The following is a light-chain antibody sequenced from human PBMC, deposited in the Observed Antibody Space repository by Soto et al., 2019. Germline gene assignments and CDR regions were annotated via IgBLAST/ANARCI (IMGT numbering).Light chain of an antibody. Sequence: ELEMTQSPATPSVSPGERATISCRASPSVSRNLAWYPPKPCQAPRLLIYCASTIAPGFPATCSGSGSGAEDFIPTSRLQSEDVLVYYCQQYDNWQWTFGQGTKVDI. CDR2: CAS. J-gene: IGKJ1*01. CDR3: QQYDNWQWT. CDR1: PSVSRN. V-gene: IGKV3-15*01.